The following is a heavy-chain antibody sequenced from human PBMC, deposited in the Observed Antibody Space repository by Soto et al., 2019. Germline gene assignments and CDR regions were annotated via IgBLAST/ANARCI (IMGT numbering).Heavy chain of an antibody. CDR1: GGSFSTFY. CDR3: ARGGSNDWQVAFDI. J-gene: IGHJ3*02. Sequence: SETLSLTCVVSGGSFSTFYYNWIRQSPGKGLEWIGEINHSGSNNYSPSLKSRVTMSLDTSKNQFSLKLTSVTAADTAVYYCARGGSNDWQVAFDIWGQGTMVTVS. D-gene: IGHD3-9*01. CDR2: INHSGSN. V-gene: IGHV4-34*01.